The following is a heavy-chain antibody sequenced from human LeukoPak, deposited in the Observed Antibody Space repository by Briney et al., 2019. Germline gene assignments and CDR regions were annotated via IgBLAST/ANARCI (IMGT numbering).Heavy chain of an antibody. CDR1: GYTFTNFY. V-gene: IGHV1-2*02. D-gene: IGHD2-2*01. CDR2: INPNSGGT. Sequence: ASVKASCKASGYTFTNFYIHWVRQAPGQGLEWMGWINPNSGGTNYAQKFQGRVTMTRDTSISTAYMELSRLRSDDTAVYYCARGRRIVVVPAAIPLYNWFDPWGQGTLVTVSS. CDR3: ARGRRIVVVPAAIPLYNWFDP. J-gene: IGHJ5*02.